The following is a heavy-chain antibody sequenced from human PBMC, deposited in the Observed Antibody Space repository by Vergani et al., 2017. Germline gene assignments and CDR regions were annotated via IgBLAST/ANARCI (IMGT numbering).Heavy chain of an antibody. D-gene: IGHD1-1*01. CDR1: GFKFSDHY. CDR3: AKNPGISTTRHYYAMDV. Sequence: LEESGGGSVKPGGSLRLSCAASGFKFSDHYMSLIRQAPGKGLEWVSHISPGASTVSYTDSVTGRFTVSRDNDNNSLTLDMTTLRVEDTAVYYCAKNPGISTTRHYYAMDVWGQGTTVTFSS. J-gene: IGHJ6*02. CDR2: ISPGASTV. V-gene: IGHV3-11*04.